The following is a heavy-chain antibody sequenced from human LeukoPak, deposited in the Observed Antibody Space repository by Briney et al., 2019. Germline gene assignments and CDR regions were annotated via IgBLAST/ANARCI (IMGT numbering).Heavy chain of an antibody. Sequence: ASVKVSCKTSGYTFTGYYIHWVRQAPGQGLEWMGWINPNSGDTNYAQKFQGRVTMTRDTSISTAYMELSRLRSDDTAVYYCARVRDLWFGDFDYWGQGTLVTVSS. J-gene: IGHJ4*02. CDR1: GYTFTGYY. CDR3: ARVRDLWFGDFDY. CDR2: INPNSGDT. V-gene: IGHV1-2*02. D-gene: IGHD3-10*01.